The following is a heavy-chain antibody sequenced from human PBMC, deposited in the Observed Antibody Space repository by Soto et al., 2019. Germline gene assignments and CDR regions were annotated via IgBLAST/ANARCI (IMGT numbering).Heavy chain of an antibody. CDR1: GASINGGGYY. Sequence: QVQLQESGPGLVKPSQTLSLTCTVSGASINGGGYYWSWIRQHPGKGLEWIGSIYYSGNTYYSPSLKSRVTISVDTSKNHGSLRLTSVTAADTAVYYCARDPSYGDYSYYGMDVWGQGTTVTVSS. CDR3: ARDPSYGDYSYYGMDV. J-gene: IGHJ6*02. V-gene: IGHV4-31*03. CDR2: IYYSGNT. D-gene: IGHD4-17*01.